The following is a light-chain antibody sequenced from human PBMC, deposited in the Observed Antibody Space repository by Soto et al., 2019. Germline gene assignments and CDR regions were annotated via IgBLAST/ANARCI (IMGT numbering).Light chain of an antibody. CDR3: QQYGRSWT. CDR2: DAS. V-gene: IGKV3-20*01. Sequence: EIVLTQSPGTLSLSPGERATLSCGTSQTVSNNYLAWYQQKPGQAPRLLIFDASSRATGIPDRFSGSGSGTDFTLTISRLEPEDFAVYYCQQYGRSWTFGQGTKVEIK. CDR1: QTVSNNY. J-gene: IGKJ1*01.